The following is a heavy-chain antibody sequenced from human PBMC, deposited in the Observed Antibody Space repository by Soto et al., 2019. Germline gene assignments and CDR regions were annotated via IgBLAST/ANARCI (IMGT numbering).Heavy chain of an antibody. Sequence: QVQLQESGPGLVKPSETLSLTCTVSGGSISSYYWSWIRQPPGKGLEWIGYIYYSGSTNYNPSLKSRATISVDTSKNQFSLKRSSVTAADTAVYYCAGILWFGELIGLDAFDIWGQGTMVTVSS. CDR3: AGILWFGELIGLDAFDI. CDR1: GGSISSYY. D-gene: IGHD3-10*01. J-gene: IGHJ3*02. V-gene: IGHV4-59*08. CDR2: IYYSGST.